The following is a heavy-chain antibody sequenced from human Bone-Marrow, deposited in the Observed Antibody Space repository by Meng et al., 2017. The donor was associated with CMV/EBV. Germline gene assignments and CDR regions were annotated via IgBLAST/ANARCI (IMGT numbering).Heavy chain of an antibody. V-gene: IGHV4-4*02. CDR3: ARGGAAAGVAYNWFDR. D-gene: IGHD6-13*01. CDR1: GGSISSDNW. J-gene: IGHJ5*02. Sequence: GGSISSDNWWSWVRQPPEKGLAWIGDISHTGTTNYNPSLKSRVSISIDKSKNQFSLRLTSVTAADTAIYYCARGGAAAGVAYNWFDRWGQGTLVTVS. CDR2: ISHTGTT.